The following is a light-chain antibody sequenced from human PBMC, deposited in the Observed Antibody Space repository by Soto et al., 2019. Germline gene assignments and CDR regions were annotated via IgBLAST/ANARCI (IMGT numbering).Light chain of an antibody. CDR1: SGHSNYA. Sequence: QPVLTQSPSASASLGASVKLTCTLSSGHSNYAIAWHQQQPEKGPRYLMKVNGDGSHRKGDGIPDRFSGSSSGAQRYLTISSLQSEDEADYYCQTWGTGIRVFGTGTKLTVL. V-gene: IGLV4-69*01. J-gene: IGLJ1*01. CDR3: QTWGTGIRV. CDR2: VNGDGSH.